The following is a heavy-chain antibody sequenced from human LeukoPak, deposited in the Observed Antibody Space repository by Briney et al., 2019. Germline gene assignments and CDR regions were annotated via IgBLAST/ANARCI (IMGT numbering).Heavy chain of an antibody. Sequence: PGGSLRLSCAASGFTFSSYGMHWVRQAPGKGLEWVAVISYDGSNKYYADSVKGRFTISRGNSKNTLYLQMNSLRAEDTAVYYCAKGHLLDYGDYDLDYWGQGTLVTVSS. J-gene: IGHJ4*02. CDR1: GFTFSSYG. CDR2: ISYDGSNK. D-gene: IGHD4-17*01. V-gene: IGHV3-30*18. CDR3: AKGHLLDYGDYDLDY.